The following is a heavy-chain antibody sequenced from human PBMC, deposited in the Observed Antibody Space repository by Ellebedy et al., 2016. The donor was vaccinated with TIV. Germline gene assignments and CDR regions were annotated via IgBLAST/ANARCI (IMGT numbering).Heavy chain of an antibody. CDR2: INQDGSEK. CDR3: ARDAMIWIFDS. D-gene: IGHD3-22*01. Sequence: GESLKISCAASGFTFTTFWMSWVRQAPGKGLEWVGNINQDGSEKCYGDSVKGRFTISRDNAKKSVYLQMNSLRVEDTGVYYCARDAMIWIFDSWGQGTLVTVSS. CDR1: GFTFTTFW. J-gene: IGHJ4*02. V-gene: IGHV3-7*01.